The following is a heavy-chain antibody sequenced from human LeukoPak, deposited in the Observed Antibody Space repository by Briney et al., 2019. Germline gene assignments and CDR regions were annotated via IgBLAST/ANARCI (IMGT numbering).Heavy chain of an antibody. CDR1: GFTFSSYE. D-gene: IGHD1-26*01. CDR2: ISSSGSTI. V-gene: IGHV3-48*03. CDR3: ARIGSYLLGFDY. Sequence: PGGSLRLSCAASGFTFSSYEMNWVRQAPGKGLEWVSYISSSGSTIYYADSVKGRFTISRDNAKNSLYLQMNSLRAEDTAVYYCARIGSYLLGFDYWGQGTLVTVSS. J-gene: IGHJ4*02.